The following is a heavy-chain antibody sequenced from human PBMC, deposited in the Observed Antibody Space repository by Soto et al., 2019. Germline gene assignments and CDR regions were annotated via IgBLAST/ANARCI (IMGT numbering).Heavy chain of an antibody. CDR2: ISYDGSNK. D-gene: IGHD6-13*01. Sequence: PGGSLRLSCAASGFTFSSYGMHWVRQAPGKGLEWVAVISYDGSNKYYADSVKGRFTIPRDNSKNTLYLQMNSLRAEDTAVYYCAKDTTGYSSSWYGFDYWGQGTLVTVSS. CDR1: GFTFSSYG. J-gene: IGHJ4*02. V-gene: IGHV3-30*18. CDR3: AKDTTGYSSSWYGFDY.